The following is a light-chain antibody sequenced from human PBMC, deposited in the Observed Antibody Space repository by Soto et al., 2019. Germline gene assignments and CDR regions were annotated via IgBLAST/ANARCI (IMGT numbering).Light chain of an antibody. CDR1: SSDVGGYNY. V-gene: IGLV2-14*01. CDR3: CSYISSVGYV. J-gene: IGLJ1*01. CDR2: EVS. Sequence: QSALTQPASVSGSPGQSITISCTGTSSDVGGYNYVSWYQQHPGKAPKFIMYEVSNRPSGVSNRFSGSKSGNTASLTISGLQAEDEADYYCCSYISSVGYVFGTGTKQTVL.